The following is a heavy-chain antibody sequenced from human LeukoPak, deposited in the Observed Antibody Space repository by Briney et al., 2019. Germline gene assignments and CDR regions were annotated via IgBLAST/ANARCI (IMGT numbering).Heavy chain of an antibody. CDR1: GFTFRSYG. V-gene: IGHV3-30*02. Sequence: GGSLRLSCAASGFTFRSYGMHWVRQAPGKGLVWVAFIRYDGSNKYYADSVKGRFTISRDDSKNTLYLQMNSLRAEDTAVYYCAKRRGYSYGYDYYYYMGVWGKGTTVTVSS. CDR2: IRYDGSNK. CDR3: AKRRGYSYGYDYYYYMGV. D-gene: IGHD5-18*01. J-gene: IGHJ6*03.